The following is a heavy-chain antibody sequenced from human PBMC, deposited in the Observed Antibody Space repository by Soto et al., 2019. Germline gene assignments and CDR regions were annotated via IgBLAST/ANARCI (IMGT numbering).Heavy chain of an antibody. Sequence: ASVKVSCKASGGTFSSYAISWVRQAPGQGLEWMGGIIPIFGTANYAQKFQGRVTITADESTSTAYMELSSLRSEDTAVYYCARDRETYYDILTGYPDYYYGMDVWGQGTTVTVSS. V-gene: IGHV1-69*13. J-gene: IGHJ6*02. D-gene: IGHD3-9*01. CDR1: GGTFSSYA. CDR3: ARDRETYYDILTGYPDYYYGMDV. CDR2: IIPIFGTA.